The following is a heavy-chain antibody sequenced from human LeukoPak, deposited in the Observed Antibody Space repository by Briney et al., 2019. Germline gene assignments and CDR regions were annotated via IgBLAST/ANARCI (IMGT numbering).Heavy chain of an antibody. CDR3: ARELYYDNGGGAFDI. D-gene: IGHD3-9*01. V-gene: IGHV3-30-3*01. J-gene: IGHJ3*02. CDR2: ISYDGSNK. CDR1: GFTFSSYA. Sequence: PGGSLRLSCAASGFTFSSYAMHWVRQALGKGLEWVADISYDGSNKYYADYVKGRFTISRDNSKNTLYLQMNSLRAEDTAVYYCARELYYDNGGGAFDIWGQGTMVTVSS.